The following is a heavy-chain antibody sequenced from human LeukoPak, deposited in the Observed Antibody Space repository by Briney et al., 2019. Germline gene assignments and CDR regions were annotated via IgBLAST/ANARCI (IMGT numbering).Heavy chain of an antibody. J-gene: IGHJ4*02. Sequence: GRSLRLSCAASGFTFSSYGMHWVRQAPGKGLEWAAVISYDGSNKYYADSVKGRFTISRDNSKNTLYLQMNSLRAEDTAVYYCAKGSIITMIVVVIPYFDYWGQGTLVTVSS. D-gene: IGHD3-22*01. CDR1: GFTFSSYG. CDR2: ISYDGSNK. V-gene: IGHV3-30*18. CDR3: AKGSIITMIVVVIPYFDY.